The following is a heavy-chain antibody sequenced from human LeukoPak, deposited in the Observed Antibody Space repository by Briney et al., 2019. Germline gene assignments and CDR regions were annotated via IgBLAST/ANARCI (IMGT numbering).Heavy chain of an antibody. CDR1: GYTLTELS. CDR3: ARVGSIAAAVYYGMDV. D-gene: IGHD6-13*01. J-gene: IGHJ6*02. Sequence: ASVKVSCKVSGYTLTELSMHWVRQAPGQGLEWMGIINPSGGSTSYAQKFQGRVTMTRDTSTSTVYMELSSLRSEDTAVYYCARVGSIAAAVYYGMDVWGQGTTVTVSS. V-gene: IGHV1-46*01. CDR2: INPSGGST.